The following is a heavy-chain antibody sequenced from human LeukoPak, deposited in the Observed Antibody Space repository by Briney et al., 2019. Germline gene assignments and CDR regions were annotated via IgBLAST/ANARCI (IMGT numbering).Heavy chain of an antibody. CDR1: GGSISSGGYY. D-gene: IGHD1-26*01. V-gene: IGHV4-39*07. CDR3: ASAPRGSYSSSYYYYYGMDV. J-gene: IGHJ6*02. CDR2: INHSGST. Sequence: SETLSLTCTVSGGSISSGGYYWSWIRQPPGKGLEWIGEINHSGSTNYNPSLKSRVTISVDTSKNQFSLKLSSVTAADTAVYYCASAPRGSYSSSYYYYYGMDVWGQGTTVTVSS.